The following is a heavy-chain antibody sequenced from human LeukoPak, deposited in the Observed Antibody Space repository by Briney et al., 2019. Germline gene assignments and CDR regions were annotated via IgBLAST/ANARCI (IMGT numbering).Heavy chain of an antibody. D-gene: IGHD3-3*01. CDR2: IYYSGST. CDR1: GGSISSSSYY. Sequence: SETLSLTCTVSGGSISSSSYYWGWIRQPPGKGLEWIGSIYYSGSTYYNPSLKSRVTISVDTSKNQFSLKLSSVTAADTAVYYCDAGSGYSFGYWGQGTLVTVSS. J-gene: IGHJ4*02. V-gene: IGHV4-39*01. CDR3: DAGSGYSFGY.